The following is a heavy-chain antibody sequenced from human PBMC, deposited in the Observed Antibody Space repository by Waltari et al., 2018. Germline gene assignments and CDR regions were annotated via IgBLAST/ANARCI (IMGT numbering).Heavy chain of an antibody. CDR1: GGSISSYY. CDR2: IYYSGST. V-gene: IGHV4-59*01. CDR3: ARGHSSSGGAFDY. J-gene: IGHJ4*02. D-gene: IGHD6-6*01. Sequence: QVQLQESGPGLVKPSETLSLTCPVSGGSISSYYWSWIRQPPGKGLEWIGYIYYSGSTNYNPSLKSRVTISVDTSKNQFSLKLSSVTAADTAVYYCARGHSSSGGAFDYWGQGTLVTVSS.